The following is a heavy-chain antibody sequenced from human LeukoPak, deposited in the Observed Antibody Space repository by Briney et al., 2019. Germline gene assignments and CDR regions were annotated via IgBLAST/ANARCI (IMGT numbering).Heavy chain of an antibody. CDR1: GGSISSGDYY. V-gene: IGHV4-30-4*08. J-gene: IGHJ4*02. Sequence: SETLSLICTVSGGSISSGDYYWSWIRQPPGKGLEWIGYIYYSGSTYYNPSLKSRVTISVDTSKNQFSLKLSSETAADTAVYYCARSTVVTRTIDYRGQGTLVTVSS. D-gene: IGHD4-23*01. CDR2: IYYSGST. CDR3: ARSTVVTRTIDY.